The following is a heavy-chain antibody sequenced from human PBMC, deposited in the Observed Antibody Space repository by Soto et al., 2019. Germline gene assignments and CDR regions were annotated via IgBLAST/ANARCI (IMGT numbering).Heavy chain of an antibody. CDR1: GGSFSGYY. CDR2: INHSGST. D-gene: IGHD2-2*01. Sequence: SETLSLTCAVYGGSFSGYYWSWIRQPPGKGLEWIGEINHSGSTNYNPSLKSRVTISVDTSKNQFSLKLSSVTAADTAVYYCARGPPREDIVVVPAAHLAAFDIWGQGTMVTVSS. J-gene: IGHJ3*02. V-gene: IGHV4-34*01. CDR3: ARGPPREDIVVVPAAHLAAFDI.